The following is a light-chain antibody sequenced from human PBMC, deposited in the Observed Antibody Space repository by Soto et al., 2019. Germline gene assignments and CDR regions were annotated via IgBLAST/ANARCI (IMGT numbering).Light chain of an antibody. V-gene: IGKV1-5*03. CDR3: QQYNSYSPCT. CDR1: QSISSW. Sequence: DIQMTQSPSTLSASVGDRVTITCRASQSISSWLAWYQQKPGKAPKLLIYKASSLESGVPSRFRGSGSGTEFTLTISSLQPADFATYYCQQYNSYSPCTFGQGTKLEIK. CDR2: KAS. J-gene: IGKJ2*02.